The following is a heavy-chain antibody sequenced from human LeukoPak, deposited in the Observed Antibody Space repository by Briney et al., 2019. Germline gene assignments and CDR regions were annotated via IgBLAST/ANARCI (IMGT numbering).Heavy chain of an antibody. CDR1: GGSISSYY. CDR3: TRGSIAYYYMDV. D-gene: IGHD3-22*01. V-gene: IGHV4-59*01. CDR2: IYYSGST. J-gene: IGHJ6*03. Sequence: SETLSLTCTVPGGSISSYYWSWIRQPPGKGLEWIGNIYYSGSTNYNPSLKSRVTISVDTSKNQFSLKLSSVTAADTAVYYCTRGSIAYYYMDVWGKGTTVTISS.